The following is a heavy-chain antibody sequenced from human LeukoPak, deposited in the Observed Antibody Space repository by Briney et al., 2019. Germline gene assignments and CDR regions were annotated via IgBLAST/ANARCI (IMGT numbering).Heavy chain of an antibody. CDR2: IYYSGST. Sequence: NPSETLSLTCTVSGGSISSYYWSWLRQPPGEGLEWVGYIYYSGSTNYNPSLKRRGTISVDTSKNQFSLKLSSVTAADTAVYYCARNADDFWSGYYMFDYWGQGTLVTVSS. CDR3: ARNADDFWSGYYMFDY. D-gene: IGHD3-3*01. V-gene: IGHV4-59*01. J-gene: IGHJ4*02. CDR1: GGSISSYY.